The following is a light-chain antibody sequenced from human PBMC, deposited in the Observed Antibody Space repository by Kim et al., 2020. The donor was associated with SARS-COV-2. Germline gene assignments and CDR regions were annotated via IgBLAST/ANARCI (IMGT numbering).Light chain of an antibody. J-gene: IGLJ3*02. CDR2: EDN. Sequence: NFMLTQPHSVSESPGKTVTISCTRSSGSIASNYVQWYQQRPGSAPTTVIYEDNRRPSGVPDRFSGSIDSSSNSAPLTISGLKTEDEADYYCQSYDSNNWVFGGGTKLTVL. V-gene: IGLV6-57*04. CDR1: SGSIASNY. CDR3: QSYDSNNWV.